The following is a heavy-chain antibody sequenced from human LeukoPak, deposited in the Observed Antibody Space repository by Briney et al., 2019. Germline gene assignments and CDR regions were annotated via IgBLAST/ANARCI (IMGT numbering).Heavy chain of an antibody. Sequence: GGSLRLSCAASGSTFSSYSMNWVRQAPGKGLEWVSSISSSSSYIYYADSVKGRFTISRDNAKNSLYLQMNSLRAEDTAVYYCARGRSGSGSYQFDYWGQGTLVTVSS. J-gene: IGHJ4*02. V-gene: IGHV3-21*01. CDR2: ISSSSSYI. D-gene: IGHD1-26*01. CDR1: GSTFSSYS. CDR3: ARGRSGSGSYQFDY.